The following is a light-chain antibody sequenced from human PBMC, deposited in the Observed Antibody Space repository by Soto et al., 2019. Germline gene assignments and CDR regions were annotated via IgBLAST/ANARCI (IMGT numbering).Light chain of an antibody. CDR1: QRMTNNF. CDR3: QQYGRSPFT. V-gene: IGKV3-20*01. J-gene: IGKJ2*01. CDR2: GAS. Sequence: EIVLTQSPDTLSLSPGERVTLSCRASQRMTNNFLAWFQQKPGLAPRLLIHGASTRASGVPDRITGGGSGTDFVLTSSRVEPEDFAVYYCQQYGRSPFTFGQGTKLQIK.